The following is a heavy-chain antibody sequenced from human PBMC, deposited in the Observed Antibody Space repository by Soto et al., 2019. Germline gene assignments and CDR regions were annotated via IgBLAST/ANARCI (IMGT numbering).Heavy chain of an antibody. V-gene: IGHV1-3*01. J-gene: IGHJ4*02. CDR3: ARFIAVAGYLDY. CDR1: GYTFTSYA. CDR2: INAGNGNT. Sequence: ASVKVSCKASGYTFTSYAMHWVRQAPGQRLEWMGWINAGNGNTKYSQKFQGRVTITRDTSESTAYMELSSLRSEDTAVYYCARFIAVAGYLDYWGQGTLVTSPQ. D-gene: IGHD6-19*01.